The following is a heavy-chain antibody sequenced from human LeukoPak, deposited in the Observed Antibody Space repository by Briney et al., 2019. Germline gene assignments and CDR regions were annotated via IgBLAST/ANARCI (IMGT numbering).Heavy chain of an antibody. CDR1: GFTFSRYS. Sequence: GGSLRLSCAASGFTFSRYSMNWVRQAPGKGLEWVSSTSISSNYIYYADSVKGRFTISRDNAKNSLYLQMNSLRAEDTAVYYCARGSRFGVVGRDAFDIWGQGTMVTVSS. D-gene: IGHD3-3*01. CDR3: ARGSRFGVVGRDAFDI. J-gene: IGHJ3*02. CDR2: TSISSNYI. V-gene: IGHV3-21*01.